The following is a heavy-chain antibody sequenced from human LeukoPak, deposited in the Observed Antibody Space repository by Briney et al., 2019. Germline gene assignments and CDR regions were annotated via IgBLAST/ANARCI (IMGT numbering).Heavy chain of an antibody. V-gene: IGHV4-59*01. CDR2: IYYSGST. D-gene: IGHD6-19*01. CDR3: ARELTYGCSSMGFDY. CDR1: GGSISSYY. J-gene: IGHJ4*02. Sequence: SETLSLTCTVSGGSISSYYWSWIRQPPGKGLEWIGYIYYSGSTNYNPSLKSQVTISVDTSKNQFSLKLSSVTAADTAVYYCARELTYGCSSMGFDYWGQGTLVTVSS.